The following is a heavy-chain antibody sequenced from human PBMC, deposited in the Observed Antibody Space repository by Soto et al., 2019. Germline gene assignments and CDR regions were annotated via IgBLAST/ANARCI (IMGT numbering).Heavy chain of an antibody. CDR3: ARGVIAGVDY. V-gene: IGHV1-8*01. CDR1: GYTFTSYD. D-gene: IGHD1-26*01. Sequence: QVQLVQSGADVKQPGASVKVSCKASGYTFTSYDINWVRQATGQGLEWMGWMSPHSGIAAYAQKFQVRVTMTRDTSISTAYMELSGLTSEDTAVYYCARGVIAGVDYWGQGTLLTVSS. CDR2: MSPHSGIA. J-gene: IGHJ4*02.